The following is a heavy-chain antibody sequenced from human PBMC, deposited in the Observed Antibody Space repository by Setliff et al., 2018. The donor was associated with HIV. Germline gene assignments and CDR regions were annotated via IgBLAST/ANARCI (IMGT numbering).Heavy chain of an antibody. D-gene: IGHD4-4*01. V-gene: IGHV4-59*11. CDR3: TRGGSMTTLTT. Sequence: SETLSLTCAVSGVSISSQYWSWIRQPPGKGLEWIGFIYYNVNNNYNPSLKSRVSISVDTSKNQFSLRLSSVTAADTAVYYCTRGGSMTTLTTWGQGALVTVSS. J-gene: IGHJ4*02. CDR2: IYYNVNN. CDR1: GVSISSQY.